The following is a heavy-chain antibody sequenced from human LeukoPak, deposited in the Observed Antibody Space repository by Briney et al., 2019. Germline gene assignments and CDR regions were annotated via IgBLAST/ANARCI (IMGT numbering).Heavy chain of an antibody. CDR2: ISSNGGST. CDR3: ARVAAAGSSDY. Sequence: GGSLRLSCAAFGFTFSSYAMHWVRQAPGKGLEYVSAISSNGGSTYYANSVKGRFTISRDNSKNTLYLQMGSLRAEDMAVYNCARVAAAGSSDYWGQGTLVTVSS. J-gene: IGHJ4*02. CDR1: GFTFSSYA. V-gene: IGHV3-64*01. D-gene: IGHD6-13*01.